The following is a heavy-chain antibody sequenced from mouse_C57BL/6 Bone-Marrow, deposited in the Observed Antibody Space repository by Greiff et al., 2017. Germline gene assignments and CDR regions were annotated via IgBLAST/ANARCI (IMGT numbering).Heavy chain of an antibody. CDR3: ARWGTTVVAFDY. CDR2: IYPGGGYT. J-gene: IGHJ2*01. CDR1: GYTFTNYW. Sequence: QVHVKQSGAELVRPGTSVKMSCKASGYTFTNYWIGWAKQRPGHGLEWIGDIYPGGGYTNYNEKFKGKATLTADKSSSTAYMQFSSLTSEDSAIYYCARWGTTVVAFDYWGQGTTLTVSS. D-gene: IGHD1-1*01. V-gene: IGHV1-63*01.